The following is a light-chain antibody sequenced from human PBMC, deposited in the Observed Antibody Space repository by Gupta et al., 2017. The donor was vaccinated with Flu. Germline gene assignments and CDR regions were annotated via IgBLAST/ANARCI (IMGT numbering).Light chain of an antibody. CDR1: QSISSW. CDR3: QQYNSYSPYT. J-gene: IGKJ2*01. Sequence: DIQMTQSTSTLSASVVDRVTITCRASQSISSWLAWYQQKPGKAPKLLIYKESSLESGVPSRFSGSGSGTEFTLTISSLQPDDFATYYCQQYNSYSPYTFGQGTKLEIK. CDR2: KES. V-gene: IGKV1-5*03.